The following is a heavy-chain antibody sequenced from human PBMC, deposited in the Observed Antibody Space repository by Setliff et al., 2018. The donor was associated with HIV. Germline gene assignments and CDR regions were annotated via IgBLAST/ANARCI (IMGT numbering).Heavy chain of an antibody. CDR1: GGSISSYY. Sequence: SETLSLTCTVAGGSISSYYWSWIRQPPGKGLEWIGIVFYSGGANYNPSLKSRITMSVDKSKNQFSLKLSAVTAADTAVYYCARLGDNSGYYYYYYMDVWGKGTTVTVSS. CDR2: VFYSGGA. J-gene: IGHJ6*03. CDR3: ARLGDNSGYYYYYYMDV. V-gene: IGHV4-59*01. D-gene: IGHD6-19*01.